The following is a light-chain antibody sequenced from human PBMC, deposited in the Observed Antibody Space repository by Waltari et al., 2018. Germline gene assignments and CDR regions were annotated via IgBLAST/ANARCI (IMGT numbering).Light chain of an antibody. CDR3: QHYNNWPPIT. J-gene: IGKJ5*01. Sequence: EIVMTQSPATLSVSPGERATLSCRASQSVNSNLAWYQQKRGQAPRLLIYHASTRATGTPARFSGSGSGTEFTLTISSLQSEDFAVYYCQHYNNWPPITFGQGTRLEIK. CDR1: QSVNSN. CDR2: HAS. V-gene: IGKV3-15*01.